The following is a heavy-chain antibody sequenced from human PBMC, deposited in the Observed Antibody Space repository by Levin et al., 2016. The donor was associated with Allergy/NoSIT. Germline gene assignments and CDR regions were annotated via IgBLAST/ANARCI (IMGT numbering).Heavy chain of an antibody. J-gene: IGHJ6*03. CDR2: ISAYNGNT. V-gene: IGHV1-18*01. D-gene: IGHD3-3*01. CDR3: ARATREAAVWFLEWPDPYYYYYMDV. Sequence: WVRQAPGQGLEWMGWISAYNGNTNYAQKLQGRVTMTTDTSTSTAYMELRSLRSDDTAVYYCARATREAAVWFLEWPDPYYYYYMDVWGKGTTVTVSS.